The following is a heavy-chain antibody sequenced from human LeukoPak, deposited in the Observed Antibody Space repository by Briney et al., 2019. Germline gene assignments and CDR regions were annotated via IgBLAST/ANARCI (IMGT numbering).Heavy chain of an antibody. J-gene: IGHJ4*02. CDR1: GYTFTIYG. D-gene: IGHD2-15*01. Sequence: ASVKVSCKTSGYTFTIYGISWVRQAPGQGLEWMGLISAYGNTNYAQNLQGRVTMTTDTSTSTAYMELRSLKSDDTAVYYCARGIIGYYFDYWGQGTLVTVSS. CDR2: ISAYGNT. CDR3: ARGIIGYYFDY. V-gene: IGHV1-18*01.